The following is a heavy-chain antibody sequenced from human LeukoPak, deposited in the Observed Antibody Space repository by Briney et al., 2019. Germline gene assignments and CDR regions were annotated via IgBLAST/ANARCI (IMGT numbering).Heavy chain of an antibody. CDR3: ARGAYGSGSYFLSYYFDY. CDR1: GFTVSSNY. D-gene: IGHD3-10*01. Sequence: GGSLRLSCAASGFTVSSNYMSWVRQAPGKGLEWVSVIYSGGSTYYADSVKSRFTISRDNSKNTLYLQMNSLRAEDTAVYYCARGAYGSGSYFLSYYFDYWGQGTLVTVSS. CDR2: IYSGGST. V-gene: IGHV3-53*01. J-gene: IGHJ4*02.